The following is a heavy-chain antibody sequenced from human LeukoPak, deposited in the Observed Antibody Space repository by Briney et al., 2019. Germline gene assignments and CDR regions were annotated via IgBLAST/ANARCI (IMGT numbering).Heavy chain of an antibody. CDR2: IKQDGSEK. V-gene: IGHV3-7*01. J-gene: IGHJ6*03. CDR3: ARNGNPNYPYFYMDV. CDR1: GFTFSSYW. Sequence: GGSLRLSCAASGFTFSSYWMSWVRQAPGKGLEWVANIKQDGSEKYYVDSVKGRFTISRDNAKNSLYLQMNSLRAEDTAVYYCARNGNPNYPYFYMDVWGKGTTVTISS. D-gene: IGHD1-14*01.